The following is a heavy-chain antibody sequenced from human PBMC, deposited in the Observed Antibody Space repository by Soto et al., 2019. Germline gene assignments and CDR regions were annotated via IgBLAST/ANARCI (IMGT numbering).Heavy chain of an antibody. V-gene: IGHV1-3*01. CDR1: GYTFTSYA. J-gene: IGHJ4*02. CDR2: INAGNGNT. Sequence: ASVKVSCKASGYTFTSYALHWVRQAPGQRLEWMGWINAGNGNTKYSQKFQGRVTITRDTSASTAYMELSSLRSEDTAVYYCARPRDCGGDCYSWLPHWGQGTLVTVSS. CDR3: ARPRDCGGDCYSWLPH. D-gene: IGHD2-21*02.